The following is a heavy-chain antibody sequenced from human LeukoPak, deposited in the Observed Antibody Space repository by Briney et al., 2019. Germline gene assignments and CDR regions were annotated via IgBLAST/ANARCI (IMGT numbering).Heavy chain of an antibody. D-gene: IGHD5-18*01. CDR3: TRGGYSYGRYYYYMDV. J-gene: IGHJ6*03. Sequence: GGSLRLSCAASGFSFSDSDIHWVRQPSGKGLEWVGRIRSTAGTYATEYIASVKGRFTISRDDSKNTAYLQMNSLKTEDTAVYYCTRGGYSYGRYYYYMDVWGKGTTVTVSS. CDR1: GFSFSDSD. V-gene: IGHV3-73*01. CDR2: IRSTAGTYAT.